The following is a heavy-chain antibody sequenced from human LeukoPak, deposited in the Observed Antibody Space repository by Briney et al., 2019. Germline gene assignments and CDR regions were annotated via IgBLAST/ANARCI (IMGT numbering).Heavy chain of an antibody. CDR2: IYYSGST. V-gene: IGHV4-59*11. CDR1: GGSISSRY. J-gene: IGHJ6*03. CDR3: ARVSGYDFTYYYMDV. Sequence: PSETLSLTCTVSGGSISSRYWSWIRQPPGKGLEWIGYIYYSGSTNYNPSLKSRVTISVDTSKNQFSLKLSSVTAADTAVYYCARVSGYDFTYYYMDVWGKGTTVTVSS. D-gene: IGHD5-12*01.